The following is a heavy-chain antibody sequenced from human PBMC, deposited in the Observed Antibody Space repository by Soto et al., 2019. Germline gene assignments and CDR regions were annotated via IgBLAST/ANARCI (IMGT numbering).Heavy chain of an antibody. CDR2: INAGNGNT. J-gene: IGHJ2*01. CDR1: GYTFTSYA. V-gene: IGHV1-3*01. CDR3: AREAVMGDWYFDL. Sequence: VASVKVSCKASGYTFTSYAMHWVRQAPGQRLEWMGWINAGNGNTKYSQKFQGRVTITRDTSASTAYMELSSLRSEDTAVYYCAREAVMGDWYFDLWGRGTLVTVSS. D-gene: IGHD1-26*01.